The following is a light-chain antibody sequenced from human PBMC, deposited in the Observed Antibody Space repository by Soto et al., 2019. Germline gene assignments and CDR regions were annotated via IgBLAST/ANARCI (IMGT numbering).Light chain of an antibody. Sequence: QPVLTQSSSASASLGSSVKLTCTLSSGHSSYIIAWHQQQPGKAPRYLMKLEGSGSYNKGSGFPDRFSGSSSGADRYLTISNLQVEDEADYYCETWDSNTHTVFGGGTKLTVL. CDR1: SGHSSYI. V-gene: IGLV4-60*02. CDR3: ETWDSNTHTV. CDR2: LEGSGSY. J-gene: IGLJ3*02.